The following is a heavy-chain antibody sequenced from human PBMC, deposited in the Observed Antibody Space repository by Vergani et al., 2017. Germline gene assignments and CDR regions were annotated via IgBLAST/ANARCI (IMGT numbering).Heavy chain of an antibody. V-gene: IGHV5-51*03. D-gene: IGHD3-22*01. CDR3: ARATYYYDSSGYPGVFDY. CDR1: GYSFTSYW. J-gene: IGHJ4*02. Sequence: EVQLVQSGAEVKKPGESLKISCKGSGYSFTSYWIGWVRQMPGKGLEWMGIIYPGDSDSRYSPSFQGQVTISAAKSISTAYLQWSSLKASDTAMYYCARATYYYDSSGYPGVFDYWGQGTLVTASS. CDR2: IYPGDSDS.